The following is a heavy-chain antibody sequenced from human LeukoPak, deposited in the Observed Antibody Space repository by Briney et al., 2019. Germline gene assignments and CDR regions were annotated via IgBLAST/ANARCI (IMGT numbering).Heavy chain of an antibody. CDR3: ARAYCSGGSCYSRWFDP. D-gene: IGHD2-15*01. V-gene: IGHV1-2*06. J-gene: IGHJ5*02. Sequence: ASVKVSCKASVYTFTGYYMHWVRQAPGQGLEWMGRMNPNSGGTNYAQTFQGRVTMTRDTSISTADMELSRLRSDDTAVYYCARAYCSGGSCYSRWFDPWGQGTLVTVSS. CDR2: MNPNSGGT. CDR1: VYTFTGYY.